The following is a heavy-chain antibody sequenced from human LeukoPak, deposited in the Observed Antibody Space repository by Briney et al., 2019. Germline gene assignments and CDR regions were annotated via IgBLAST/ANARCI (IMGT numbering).Heavy chain of an antibody. CDR2: IYTSGST. Sequence: SETLSLTXTVSGGSISSGSYYWSWIRQPAGKGLEWIGRIYTSGSTNYNPSLKSRVTISVDTSKNQFSLKLSSVTAADTAVYYCSRARQYQLHPYWYFDHWGRGTLVTVSS. CDR1: GGSISSGSYY. CDR3: SRARQYQLHPYWYFDH. J-gene: IGHJ2*01. D-gene: IGHD2-2*01. V-gene: IGHV4-61*02.